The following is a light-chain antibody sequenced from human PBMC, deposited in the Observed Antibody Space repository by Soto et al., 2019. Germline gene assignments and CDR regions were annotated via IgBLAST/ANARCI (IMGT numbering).Light chain of an antibody. CDR3: QQYNSYPWT. J-gene: IGKJ1*01. V-gene: IGKV1-5*01. Sequence: DIPMTQSPSTLSASVGDRVTISCRASQTISSWLAWYQQKAGKAPKLLIYDASSLESGVPSRFSGSGSGTEFTLTISSLQTDDFATYYCQQYNSYPWTFGQGTKVEI. CDR1: QTISSW. CDR2: DAS.